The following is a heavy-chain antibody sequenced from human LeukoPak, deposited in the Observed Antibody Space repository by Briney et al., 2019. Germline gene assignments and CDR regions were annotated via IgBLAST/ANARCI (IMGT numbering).Heavy chain of an antibody. D-gene: IGHD1-26*01. CDR2: IKHDGSAA. Sequence: GGSLRLSCAASGFIFSGCYMSWVRQAPGKGLEWVANIKHDGSAANYLDSVRGRFTISRDNAKNSLYLQMNSLRAEDTAVFYCAKLRVGAIDYWGQGTLVTVSS. CDR1: GFIFSGCY. CDR3: AKLRVGAIDY. J-gene: IGHJ4*02. V-gene: IGHV3-7*01.